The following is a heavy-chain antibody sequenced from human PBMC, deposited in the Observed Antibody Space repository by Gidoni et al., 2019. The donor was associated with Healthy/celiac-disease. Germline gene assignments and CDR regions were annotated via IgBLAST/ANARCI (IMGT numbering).Heavy chain of an antibody. Sequence: GESGGGVVQPGRSLRLSCAASGFTFSSYGMHWVRQAPGKGLEWVAVIWYDGSNKYYADSVKGRFTISRDNSKNTLYLQMNSLRAEDTAVYYCARDPQQSDYGRGDAFDIWGQGTMVTVSS. CDR3: ARDPQQSDYGRGDAFDI. D-gene: IGHD4-17*01. J-gene: IGHJ3*02. CDR1: GFTFSSYG. V-gene: IGHV3-33*08. CDR2: IWYDGSNK.